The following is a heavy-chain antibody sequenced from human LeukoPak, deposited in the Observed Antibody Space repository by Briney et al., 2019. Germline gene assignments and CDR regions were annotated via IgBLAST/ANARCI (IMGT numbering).Heavy chain of an antibody. D-gene: IGHD3-10*01. Sequence: PGGSLRLSCAASGFTFSSYEMTWVRQAPGKGLEWVSYISSSGSTIYYADSVKGRFTVSRDNAKNSLYLQMNSLRAEDRAVYYCAKDSGVRWFGENYYYMDVWGKGTTVTISS. J-gene: IGHJ6*03. V-gene: IGHV3-48*03. CDR2: ISSSGSTI. CDR3: AKDSGVRWFGENYYYMDV. CDR1: GFTFSSYE.